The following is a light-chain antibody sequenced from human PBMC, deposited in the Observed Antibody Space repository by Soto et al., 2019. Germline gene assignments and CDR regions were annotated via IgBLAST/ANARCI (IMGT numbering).Light chain of an antibody. J-gene: IGKJ5*01. CDR1: ESLLHSNGYDY. V-gene: IGKV2-28*01. Sequence: EIVMTQSPLSLPFTPGEPASISCRSSESLLHSNGYDYLDWYLQKPGHSPQLLISLGSIRPSGVTHGFSGRGSGTDFKVQISILEAEPGVLYYYKPALHSPFTFGQGKRLEI. CDR3: KPALHSPFT. CDR2: LGS.